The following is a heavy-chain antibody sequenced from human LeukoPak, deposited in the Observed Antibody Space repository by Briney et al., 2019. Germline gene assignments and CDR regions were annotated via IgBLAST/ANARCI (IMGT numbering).Heavy chain of an antibody. Sequence: AETLSLTCTVSGASIIVYYWSWTRQPPGKGLECIGYIFYSGNTNHNPPLKSRVPISIATSRQHISLKLSSVTAADTGVYYCARHLTMSGSYPFDPWGQGTLVTVSS. V-gene: IGHV4-59*08. CDR1: GASIIVYY. CDR2: IFYSGNT. CDR3: ARHLTMSGSYPFDP. D-gene: IGHD1-26*01. J-gene: IGHJ5*02.